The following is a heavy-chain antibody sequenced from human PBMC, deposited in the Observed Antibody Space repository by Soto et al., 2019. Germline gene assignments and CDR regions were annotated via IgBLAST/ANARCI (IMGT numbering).Heavy chain of an antibody. CDR3: ARDLAAGDH. V-gene: IGHV1-46*01. Sequence: QVQLVQSGAEVKKPGASVKLSCRTSGYTFTHYYINWVRQAPGQGLEWLAIINPASGSTNYAQDFLGRVPLTMDTSTTTVYMELSGLRADDTAIFYGARDLAAGDHWGQGTLVTVSS. D-gene: IGHD6-25*01. CDR2: INPASGST. CDR1: GYTFTHYY. J-gene: IGHJ4*02.